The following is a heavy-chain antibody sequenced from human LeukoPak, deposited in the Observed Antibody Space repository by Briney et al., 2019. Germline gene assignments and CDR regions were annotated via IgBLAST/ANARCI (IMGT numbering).Heavy chain of an antibody. J-gene: IGHJ4*02. Sequence: ASVKVSCKASGGTFSSYAISWVRQAPGQGLEWMGGIIPIFGTANYAQKFQGRVTITADESTSTAYMELSSLRSEDTAVYYCARDLGYCSGGSCSDWGQGTLVTVSS. V-gene: IGHV1-69*13. CDR3: ARDLGYCSGGSCSD. D-gene: IGHD2-15*01. CDR1: GGTFSSYA. CDR2: IIPIFGTA.